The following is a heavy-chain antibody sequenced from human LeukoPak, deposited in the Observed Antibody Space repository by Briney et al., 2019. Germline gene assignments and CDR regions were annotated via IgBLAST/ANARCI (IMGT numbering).Heavy chain of an antibody. CDR3: AKDARRSSGWYFFDH. Sequence: GGSLRLSCAASGFTFSSYAMTWVRQAPGKGLEWVSAISGRGVNTYYADSVKGRFTISRDNSRNTLYLRMNSLRVEDTAVYYCAKDARRSSGWYFFDHWGQGTLVTVSS. J-gene: IGHJ4*02. V-gene: IGHV3-23*01. D-gene: IGHD6-19*01. CDR1: GFTFSSYA. CDR2: ISGRGVNT.